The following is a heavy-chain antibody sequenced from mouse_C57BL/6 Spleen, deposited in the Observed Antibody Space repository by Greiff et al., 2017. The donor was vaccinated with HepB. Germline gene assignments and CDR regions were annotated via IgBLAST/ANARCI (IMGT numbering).Heavy chain of an antibody. CDR1: GYTFTSYW. V-gene: IGHV1-55*01. D-gene: IGHD1-1*01. CDR2: IYPGSGST. Sequence: QVQLKQPGAELVKPGASVKMSCKASGYTFTSYWITWVKQRPGQGLEWIGDIYPGSGSTNYNEKFKSKATLTVDTSSSTAYMQLSSLTSEDSAVYYCARWDTTVVAPFDYWGQGTTLTVSS. J-gene: IGHJ2*01. CDR3: ARWDTTVVAPFDY.